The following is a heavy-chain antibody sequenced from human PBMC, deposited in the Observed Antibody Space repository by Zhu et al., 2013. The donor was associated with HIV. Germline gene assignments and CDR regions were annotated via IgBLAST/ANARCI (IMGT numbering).Heavy chain of an antibody. CDR1: GYTRTQLS. D-gene: IGHD2-15*01. CDR3: ATNMKYCSGGGCYGWFDP. Sequence: QVQSEQSGAEVKKPGASVKVSCKVSGYTRTQLSMHWVRQAPGKGLEWMGGFDPDEGEVFCAQKFQGRVTMTEDRSSDTAFMELSSLTYEDTAMYYCATNMKYCSGGGCYGWFDPWGQGTLVTVSS. J-gene: IGHJ5*02. CDR2: FDPDEGEV. V-gene: IGHV1-24*01.